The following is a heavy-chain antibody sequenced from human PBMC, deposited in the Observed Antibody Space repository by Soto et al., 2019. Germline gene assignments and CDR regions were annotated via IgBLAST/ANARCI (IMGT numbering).Heavy chain of an antibody. D-gene: IGHD6-13*01. V-gene: IGHV3-7*01. CDR1: GFTFSSYW. Sequence: EVQLVESGGGLVQPGGSLRLSCAASGFTFSSYWMTWARQAPGKGLEWVASMNRDGSEKRYVDSVEGRFTISRDNAKNSLFLQMNSLSPEDSAVYYCGRDAGRRFDYWGQGSLVTVSS. J-gene: IGHJ4*02. CDR2: MNRDGSEK. CDR3: GRDAGRRFDY.